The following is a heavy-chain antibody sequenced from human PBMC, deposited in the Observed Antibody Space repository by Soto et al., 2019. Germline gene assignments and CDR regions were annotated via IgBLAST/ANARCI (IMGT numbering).Heavy chain of an antibody. CDR3: ARAHPSYRRSSRFDY. V-gene: IGHV4-34*01. Sequence: QVQLQQWGAGLLKPSETLSLTCGVYGGSFSGYYWSWIRQPPGRGLEWIGEINHSGSTNYNPSLKSRVTTSVDTSKSQFSLKLTSVTAADTAIYYCARAHPSYRRSSRFDYWGQGTLVTVSS. D-gene: IGHD6-6*01. CDR1: GGSFSGYY. J-gene: IGHJ4*02. CDR2: INHSGST.